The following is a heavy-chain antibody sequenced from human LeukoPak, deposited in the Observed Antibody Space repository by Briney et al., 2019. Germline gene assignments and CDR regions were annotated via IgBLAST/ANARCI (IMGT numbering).Heavy chain of an antibody. Sequence: GGSLRLSCAASGFTFSSYAMHWVRQAPGKGLEWVAVISYDGSNKYYADSVKGRFTISRDNSKNTLYLQMNSLRAEDTAVYYCARVGKEGPTYYYGSSGYPFDYWGQGTLVTASS. V-gene: IGHV3-30-3*01. CDR3: ARVGKEGPTYYYGSSGYPFDY. CDR1: GFTFSSYA. D-gene: IGHD3-22*01. CDR2: ISYDGSNK. J-gene: IGHJ4*02.